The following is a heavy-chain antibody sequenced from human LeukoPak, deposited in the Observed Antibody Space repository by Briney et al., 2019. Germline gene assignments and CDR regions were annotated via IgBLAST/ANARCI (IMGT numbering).Heavy chain of an antibody. D-gene: IGHD3-16*01. J-gene: IGHJ3*02. Sequence: ASVKVSCKASGYTFTGYYIHWVRQAPGQGLEWMGWINPNSGGTKYAQKLQGRVTMTRDTSISTAYMDLSRLRSDDTAVYFCARDGPWGGAFDIWGQGTMVTVSS. CDR1: GYTFTGYY. CDR3: ARDGPWGGAFDI. V-gene: IGHV1-2*02. CDR2: INPNSGGT.